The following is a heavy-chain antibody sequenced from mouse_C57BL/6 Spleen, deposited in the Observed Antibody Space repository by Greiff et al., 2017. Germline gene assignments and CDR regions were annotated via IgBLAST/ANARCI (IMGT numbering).Heavy chain of an antibody. J-gene: IGHJ2*01. CDR2: IYPGSGST. Sequence: QVQLQQPGAELVKPGASVKMSCKASGYTFTSYWINWVKQRPGQGLEWIGDIYPGSGSTNYNEKFKSKATLTVDTSSSTAYMQRSSLTSEDSAVYYGARSYYGSRYRYFDYWGQGATLTVYS. CDR3: ARSYYGSRYRYFDY. CDR1: GYTFTSYW. V-gene: IGHV1-55*01. D-gene: IGHD1-1*01.